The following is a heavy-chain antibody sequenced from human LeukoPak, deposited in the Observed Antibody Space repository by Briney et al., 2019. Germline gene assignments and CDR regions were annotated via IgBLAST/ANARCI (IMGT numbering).Heavy chain of an antibody. J-gene: IGHJ4*02. Sequence: PAETLSLTCTVSGCSISSYYLSWIRQPPGKGLEWIGYIYYSGSTNYNPSPKSRVTISVNSSKTPFSLKLSSVTAADTAVYYCARENIVTPPDYWGQGTLVTVSS. CDR3: ARENIVTPPDY. V-gene: IGHV4-59*01. CDR1: GCSISSYY. CDR2: IYYSGST. D-gene: IGHD2/OR15-2a*01.